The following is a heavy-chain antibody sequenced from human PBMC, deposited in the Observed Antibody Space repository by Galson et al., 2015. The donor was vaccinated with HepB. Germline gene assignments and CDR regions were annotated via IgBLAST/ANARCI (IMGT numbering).Heavy chain of an antibody. Sequence: ETLSLTCAVTGGSIGNYYWNWIRQPPGKGLEWVGYVYYNGNTNYNPSLKSRVTISVDTSKNQFSLKLTSVTAADTAVYYCARPNALWTRTGNWYQDWYFDLWGRGTLVTVAS. V-gene: IGHV4-59*08. CDR3: ARPNALWTRTGNWYQDWYFDL. J-gene: IGHJ2*01. CDR1: GGSIGNYY. CDR2: VYYNGNT. D-gene: IGHD6-13*01.